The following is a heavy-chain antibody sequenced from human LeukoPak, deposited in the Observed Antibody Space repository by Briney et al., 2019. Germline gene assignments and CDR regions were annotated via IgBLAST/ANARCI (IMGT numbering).Heavy chain of an antibody. D-gene: IGHD3-9*01. CDR1: GFTFSDYY. V-gene: IGHV3-11*04. J-gene: IGHJ4*02. CDR3: ATDRGYFDSLIGDY. CDR2: ISSSGSTI. Sequence: GSLRLSCAASGFTFSDYYMSWILQAPGKGLEWVSYISSSGSTIYYADSVKGRFTISRDNAKNTLYLQMNSLRAEDTAMYYCATDRGYFDSLIGDYWGQGTLVTVSS.